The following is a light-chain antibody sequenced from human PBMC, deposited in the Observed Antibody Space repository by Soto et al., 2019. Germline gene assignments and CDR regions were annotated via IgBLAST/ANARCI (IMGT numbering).Light chain of an antibody. Sequence: EIVLTQSPGTLSLSPGERATLSCRASQSVSSSYLAWYQHKPGQAPRLLIYGASSRATGIPDRFSGSGSGTDFTLTISRLEPEDFAVYYCQQYGRTPYTFGQGIKLEMK. CDR3: QQYGRTPYT. CDR2: GAS. V-gene: IGKV3-20*01. J-gene: IGKJ2*01. CDR1: QSVSSSY.